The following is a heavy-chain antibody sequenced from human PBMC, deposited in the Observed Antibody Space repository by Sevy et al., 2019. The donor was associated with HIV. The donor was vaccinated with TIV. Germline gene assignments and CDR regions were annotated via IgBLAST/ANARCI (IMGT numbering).Heavy chain of an antibody. V-gene: IGHV3-11*01. CDR2: ISSSGTTL. CDR1: GLTFSDYY. J-gene: IGHJ4*02. CDR3: VGRRYSYTYSWSYHFDY. D-gene: IGHD5-18*01. Sequence: GGSLRLSCAASGLTFSDYYMSWIRQAPGKGLEWLSYISSSGTTLYSANSVKGRFAISRDNAKNSLYLQMNSLRAEDTAVYFCVGRRYSYTYSWSYHFDYWGQGALVTVSS.